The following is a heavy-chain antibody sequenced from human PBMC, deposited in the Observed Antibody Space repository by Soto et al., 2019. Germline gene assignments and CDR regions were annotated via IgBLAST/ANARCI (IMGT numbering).Heavy chain of an antibody. CDR1: GGSISSSSYY. J-gene: IGHJ4*02. Sequence: SETLSLTCTVSGGSISSSSYYWGWIRQPPGKGLEWIGSIYYSGSTYYNPSLKSRVTISVDTSKNQFSLKLSSVTAADTAVYYCAGTASLDDYWGQGTLVTVSS. CDR3: AGTASLDDY. V-gene: IGHV4-39*01. D-gene: IGHD1-26*01. CDR2: IYYSGST.